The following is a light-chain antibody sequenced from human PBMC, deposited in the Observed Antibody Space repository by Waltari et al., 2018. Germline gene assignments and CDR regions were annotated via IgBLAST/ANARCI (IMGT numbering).Light chain of an antibody. Sequence: DIQMAQSPSTLSASVGGRVTITCRASQHIKTWLAWYQQKQGKAPKLLIYAASSLQSGVPSRFSVSGSGTDFTLTISSLQPEDFATYYCQQSYGTPPTFGQGTKVEIK. CDR2: AAS. J-gene: IGKJ1*01. V-gene: IGKV1-39*01. CDR1: QHIKTW. CDR3: QQSYGTPPT.